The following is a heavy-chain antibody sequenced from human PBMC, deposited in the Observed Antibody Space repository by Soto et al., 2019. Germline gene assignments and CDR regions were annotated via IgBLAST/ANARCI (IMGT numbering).Heavy chain of an antibody. D-gene: IGHD2-2*01. Sequence: ASGKVSCKASGYTFTSYGISWVRQAPGQGLEWMGWISAYNGNTNYAQKLQGRVTMTTDTSTSTAYMELRSLRSDDTAVYYCARGKELGYCSSTSCPNACDIWGQGTMVTVSS. CDR1: GYTFTSYG. CDR3: ARGKELGYCSSTSCPNACDI. J-gene: IGHJ3*02. V-gene: IGHV1-18*01. CDR2: ISAYNGNT.